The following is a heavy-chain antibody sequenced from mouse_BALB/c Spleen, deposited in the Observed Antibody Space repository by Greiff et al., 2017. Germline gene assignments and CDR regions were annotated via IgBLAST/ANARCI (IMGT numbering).Heavy chain of an antibody. J-gene: IGHJ4*01. D-gene: IGHD1-1*01. V-gene: IGHV6-6*02. Sequence: EVKLEESGGGLVQPGGSMKLSCVASGFTFSNYWMNWVRQSPEKGLEWVAEIRLKSNNYATHYAESVKGRFTISRDDSKSSVYLQMNNLRAEDTGIYYCTEYYGSHAMDYWGQGTSVTVSS. CDR1: GFTFSNYW. CDR2: IRLKSNNYAT. CDR3: TEYYGSHAMDY.